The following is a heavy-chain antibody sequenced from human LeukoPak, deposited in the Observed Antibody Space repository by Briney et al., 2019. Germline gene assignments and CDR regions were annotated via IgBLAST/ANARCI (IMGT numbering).Heavy chain of an antibody. D-gene: IGHD1-1*01. J-gene: IGHJ3*02. CDR2: IYYSGST. CDR3: ARHGYAFDI. Sequence: SETLSLTCTVSGGSISSYYWSWIRQPPGKGLEWIGYIYYSGSTNYSPSLKSRVTISVDTPKNQFSLKLSSVTAADTAVYYCARHGYAFDIWGQGTMVTVSS. V-gene: IGHV4-59*01. CDR1: GGSISSYY.